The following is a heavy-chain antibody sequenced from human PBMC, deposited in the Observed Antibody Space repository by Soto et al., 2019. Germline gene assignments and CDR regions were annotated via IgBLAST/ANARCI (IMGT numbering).Heavy chain of an antibody. V-gene: IGHV3-23*01. CDR2: ISGSGGST. D-gene: IGHD3-22*01. J-gene: IGHJ4*02. Sequence: GGSLRLSCAASGFTFSSYAMSWVRQAPGKGLEWVSAISGSGGSTYYADSVKGRFTISRDNSKNTLYLQMNSLRAEDTAVYYCASRGSYDSSGYYSEGIFWGQGTLVTVSS. CDR3: ASRGSYDSSGYYSEGIF. CDR1: GFTFSSYA.